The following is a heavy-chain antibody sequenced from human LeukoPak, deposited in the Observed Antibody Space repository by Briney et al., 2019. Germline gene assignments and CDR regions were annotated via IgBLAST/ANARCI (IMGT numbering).Heavy chain of an antibody. CDR3: ARSSEGRYYYDSSGYSYSSYYMDV. CDR2: IYYSGST. V-gene: IGHV4-59*01. CDR1: GGSISSYY. Sequence: TSETLSLTCTVSGGSISSYYWSWIRQPPGKGLEWIGYIYYSGSTNYNPSLKSRVTISVDTSKNQFSLKLSSVTAADTAVYYCARSSEGRYYYDSSGYSYSSYYMDVWGKGTTVTVSS. D-gene: IGHD3-22*01. J-gene: IGHJ6*03.